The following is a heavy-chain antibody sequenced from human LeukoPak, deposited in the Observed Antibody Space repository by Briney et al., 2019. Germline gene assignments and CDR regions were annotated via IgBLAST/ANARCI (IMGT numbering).Heavy chain of an antibody. CDR3: ARVGQWQYYFDY. Sequence: PSETLSLTCTVSGGSISNYYWSWIRQPPGKALEWIGYMFYSGSTNYNPSLKGRVAISVDTSKNQFSLMLSSVTAADTAIYHCARVGQWQYYFDYWGQGTQVTVSS. V-gene: IGHV4-59*01. CDR2: MFYSGST. J-gene: IGHJ4*02. CDR1: GGSISNYY. D-gene: IGHD6-19*01.